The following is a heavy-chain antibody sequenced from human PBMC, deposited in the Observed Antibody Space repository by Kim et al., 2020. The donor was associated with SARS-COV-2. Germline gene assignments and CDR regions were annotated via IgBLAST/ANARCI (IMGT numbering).Heavy chain of an antibody. CDR1: GYTFTSYY. D-gene: IGHD3-3*01. J-gene: IGHJ5*02. CDR2: INPSGGST. CDR3: ARDGTTGDQRITIFGVVIIGYNWFDP. V-gene: IGHV1-46*01. Sequence: ASVKVSCKASGYTFTSYYMHWVRQAPGQGLEWMGIINPSGGSTSYAQKFQGRVTMTRDTSTSTVYMELSSLRSEDTAVYYCARDGTTGDQRITIFGVVIIGYNWFDPWGQGTLVTVSS.